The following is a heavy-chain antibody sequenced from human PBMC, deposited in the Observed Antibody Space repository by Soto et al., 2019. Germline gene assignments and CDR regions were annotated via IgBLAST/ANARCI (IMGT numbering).Heavy chain of an antibody. CDR3: ARSFYDFWSGYPDPHDGFDI. CDR1: HGYIRSYS. CDR2: IYYSGST. V-gene: IGHV4-59*01. Sequence: TLSHTSHDAHGYIRSYSWGWMQPTPGTRPPWIGYIYYSGSTNYNPSLKSRVTISVDTSKNQFSLKLSSVTAADTAVYYCARSFYDFWSGYPDPHDGFDIWGQG. J-gene: IGHJ3*02. D-gene: IGHD3-3*01.